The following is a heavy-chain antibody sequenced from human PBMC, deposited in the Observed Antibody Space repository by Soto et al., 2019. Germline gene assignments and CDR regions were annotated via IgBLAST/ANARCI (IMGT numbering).Heavy chain of an antibody. CDR1: GFTFSSYG. CDR2: ISYDGSNK. V-gene: IGHV3-30*18. CDR3: AKDLDDTDTFYHRSYYYGMDV. D-gene: IGHD3-3*01. J-gene: IGHJ6*02. Sequence: SLRLSCAASGFTFSSYGMHWVRQAPGKGLEWVAVISYDGSNKYYADSVKGRFTISRDNSKNTLYLQMNSLRAEDTAVYYCAKDLDDTDTFYHRSYYYGMDVWGQGPTVTVSS.